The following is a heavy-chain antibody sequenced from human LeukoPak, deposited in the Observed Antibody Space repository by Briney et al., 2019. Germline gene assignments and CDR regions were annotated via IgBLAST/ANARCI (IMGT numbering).Heavy chain of an antibody. D-gene: IGHD3-10*01. V-gene: IGHV4-39*07. CDR3: ARGGYYGSRNQIDY. Sequence: SETLSLTCTVSGGSISSSSYYWGWIRQPPGKGLEWIGSIYYSGSTYYNPSLKSRVTISVDKSKNQFSLKLSSVTAADTAVYYCARGGYYGSRNQIDYWGQGTLVTVSS. CDR1: GGSISSSSYY. CDR2: IYYSGST. J-gene: IGHJ4*02.